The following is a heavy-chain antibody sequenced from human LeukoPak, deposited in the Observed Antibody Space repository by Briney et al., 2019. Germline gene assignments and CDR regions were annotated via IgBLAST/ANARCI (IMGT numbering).Heavy chain of an antibody. CDR1: GFTFSDYY. V-gene: IGHV4-38-2*01. CDR2: IYYGGST. Sequence: GSLRLSCAASGFTFSDYYMSWIRQAPGKGLEWIGSIYYGGSTYYNASLRSRVTTSVDTSKNQFSLKLSSVTAADTAVYYCAKSTYYYDTFVNAFDFWGQGTVVTVSS. CDR3: AKSTYYYDTFVNAFDF. D-gene: IGHD3-22*01. J-gene: IGHJ3*01.